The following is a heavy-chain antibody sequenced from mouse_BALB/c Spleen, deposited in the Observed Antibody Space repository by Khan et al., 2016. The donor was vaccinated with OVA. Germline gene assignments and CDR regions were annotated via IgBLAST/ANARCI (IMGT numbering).Heavy chain of an antibody. J-gene: IGHJ3*01. V-gene: IGHV1-77*01. Sequence: QVQLKQSGPELVKPGASVKMSCKASGYTFTDYIMSWVKQRTGQGLEWIGEIYPGSGSTYYNEKFKGKATLTADTSSNTAYMHRSSLTSEDSAFYFCAISPYGNSFAYWGQGTLVTVSA. CDR3: AISPYGNSFAY. CDR2: IYPGSGST. CDR1: GYTFTDYI. D-gene: IGHD2-1*01.